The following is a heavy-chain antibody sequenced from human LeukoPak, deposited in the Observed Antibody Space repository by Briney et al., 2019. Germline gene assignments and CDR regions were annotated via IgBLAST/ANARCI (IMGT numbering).Heavy chain of an antibody. V-gene: IGHV3-48*03. J-gene: IGHJ3*02. CDR3: ARSHMYGDYGEDI. CDR1: RFTFNSYG. CDR2: INSVGGTT. Sequence: GGSLRLSCAASRFTFNSYGMSWFRQVPGKGLEWISYINSVGGTTFYADSVKGRFTITRDNANNTLYLQMNSLRAEDAAIYYCARSHMYGDYGEDIWGHGTVVAVSS. D-gene: IGHD4-17*01.